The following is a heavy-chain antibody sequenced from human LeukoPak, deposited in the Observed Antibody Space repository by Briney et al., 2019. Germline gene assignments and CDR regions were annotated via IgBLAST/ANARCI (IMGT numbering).Heavy chain of an antibody. J-gene: IGHJ4*02. D-gene: IGHD4/OR15-4a*01. CDR1: GGTFSSYA. CDR3: ARDLANLVYY. V-gene: IGHV1-46*01. CDR2: INPSGGST. Sequence: GASVKVSCKASGGTFSSYAISWVRQAPGQGLEWMGIINPSGGSTSYAQKFQGRVTMTRDTSTSTVYMELSSLRSEDTAVYYCARDLANLVYYWGQGTLVTVSS.